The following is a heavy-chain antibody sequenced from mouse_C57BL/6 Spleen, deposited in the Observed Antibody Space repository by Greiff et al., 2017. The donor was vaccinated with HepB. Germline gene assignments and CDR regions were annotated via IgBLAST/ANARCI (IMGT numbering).Heavy chain of an antibody. CDR1: GYTFTSYW. CDR2: IYPGNSDT. CDR3: TRRYAYDGYFDF. V-gene: IGHV1-5*01. Sequence: VQLQQSGTVLARPGASVKMSCKTSGYTFTSYWMHWVKQRPGQGLEWIGAIYPGNSDTRYNQKFKGKAKLTADTSASTAYMELSSLTHEDSAVYYCTRRYAYDGYFDFWGTGTTVTVSS. J-gene: IGHJ1*03. D-gene: IGHD2-2*01.